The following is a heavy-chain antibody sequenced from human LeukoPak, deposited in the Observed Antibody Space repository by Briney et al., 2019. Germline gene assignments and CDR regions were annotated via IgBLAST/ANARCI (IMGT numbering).Heavy chain of an antibody. V-gene: IGHV1-8*01. CDR1: GYTFTSYD. CDR3: ARGGRYDILTGYKYRFGN. Sequence: ASVKVSCKASGYTFTSYDINWVRQATGQGLEWMGWMNPNSGNTGYAQKFQGRVTMTRNTSISTAYMELSSLRSEDTAVYYCARGGRYDILTGYKYRFGNWGQGTLVTVSS. J-gene: IGHJ4*02. CDR2: MNPNSGNT. D-gene: IGHD3-9*01.